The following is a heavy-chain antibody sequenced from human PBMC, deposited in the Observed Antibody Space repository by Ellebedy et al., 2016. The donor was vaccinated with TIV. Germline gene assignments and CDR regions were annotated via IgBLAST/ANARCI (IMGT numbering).Heavy chain of an antibody. CDR3: ARAPLEGLWFSLDDAFDI. D-gene: IGHD3-10*01. V-gene: IGHV3-66*01. CDR2: IYSGGST. Sequence: GESLKISXAASGFTVSSNYMSWVRQAPGKGLEWVSVIYSGGSTYYADSVKGRFTISRDNSKNTLYLQMNSLRAEDTAVYYCARAPLEGLWFSLDDAFDIWGQGTMVTVSS. CDR1: GFTVSSNY. J-gene: IGHJ3*02.